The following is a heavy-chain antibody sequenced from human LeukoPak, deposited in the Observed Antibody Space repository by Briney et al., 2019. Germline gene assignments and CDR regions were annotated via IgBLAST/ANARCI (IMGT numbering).Heavy chain of an antibody. V-gene: IGHV4-30-4*01. CDR1: GGSISSGDDY. CDR3: ARLVGYYSRGSCYHFDY. J-gene: IGHJ4*02. D-gene: IGHD2-15*01. CDR2: IYYSGTT. Sequence: PSQTLSLTCTVSGGSISSGDDYWSWIRQPPGKGLEWIGYIYYSGTTYYNPSLKSRASISVDTSKNQFSLKLSSVTAPHTALHSCARLVGYYSRGSCYHFDYWGQGSLVTVSS.